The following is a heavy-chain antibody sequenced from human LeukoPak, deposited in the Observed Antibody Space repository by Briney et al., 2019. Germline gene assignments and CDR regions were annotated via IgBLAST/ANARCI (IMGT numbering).Heavy chain of an antibody. V-gene: IGHV3-30*02. J-gene: IGHJ6*01. CDR2: IRYDGSNK. Sequence: TGGSLRLSCAASGFTFSSYGMHWVRQAPGKGLEWGAFIRYDGSNKYYADSVKGRFTISRDNSKNTLYLQMNSLRAEDTAVYYCAKDLQLGDIVVVPGFPMVVWGEGTTVTVSS. CDR1: GFTFSSYG. D-gene: IGHD2-2*01. CDR3: AKDLQLGDIVVVPGFPMVV.